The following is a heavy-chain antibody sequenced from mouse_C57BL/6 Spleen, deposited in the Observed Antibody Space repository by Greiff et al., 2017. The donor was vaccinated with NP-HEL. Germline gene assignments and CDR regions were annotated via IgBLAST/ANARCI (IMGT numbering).Heavy chain of an antibody. CDR2: IRNKANGYTT. Sequence: EVLLVESGGGLVQPGGSLSLSCAASGFTFTDYYMSWVRQPPGKALEWLGFIRNKANGYTTEYSASVKGRFTISRDNSQSILYRQMNALRAEDSATYYCARSAQLGSAFAYWGQGTLVTVSA. V-gene: IGHV7-3*01. D-gene: IGHD3-3*01. CDR1: GFTFTDYY. CDR3: ARSAQLGSAFAY. J-gene: IGHJ3*01.